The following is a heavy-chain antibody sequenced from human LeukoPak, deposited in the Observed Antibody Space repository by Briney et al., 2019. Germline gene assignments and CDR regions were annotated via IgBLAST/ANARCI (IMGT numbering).Heavy chain of an antibody. Sequence: SETLSLTCTVSGGSISSGSYYWSWIRQPAGKGLEWIGRIYTSGSTNYNPSLKSRVTISVDTSKNQFSLKLSSVTAADTAVYYCARDRSAEMATITYYYMDVWGKGTTVTVSS. J-gene: IGHJ6*03. CDR3: ARDRSAEMATITYYYMDV. D-gene: IGHD5-24*01. CDR2: IYTSGST. V-gene: IGHV4-61*02. CDR1: GGSISSGSYY.